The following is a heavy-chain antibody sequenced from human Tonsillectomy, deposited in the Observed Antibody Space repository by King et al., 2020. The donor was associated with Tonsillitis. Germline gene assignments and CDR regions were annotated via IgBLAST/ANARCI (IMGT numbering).Heavy chain of an antibody. CDR2: IYRIGGT. Sequence: LQLQESGPGLVKPSETLSLTCTVSGVSISSSSYYWGWIRQPPGKGLEWIGIIYRIGGTYYNPSLKSRVTISVDTSENRFSLKLTSVTAADTAVYYCARLLGFGELVAFDIWGQGAMVTVSS. CDR3: ARLLGFGELVAFDI. CDR1: GVSISSSSYY. D-gene: IGHD3-10*01. J-gene: IGHJ3*02. V-gene: IGHV4-39*01.